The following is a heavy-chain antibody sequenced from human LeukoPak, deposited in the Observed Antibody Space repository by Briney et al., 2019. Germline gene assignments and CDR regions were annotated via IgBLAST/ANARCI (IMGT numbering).Heavy chain of an antibody. J-gene: IGHJ4*02. Sequence: PWETLSLTCTVSGGSISDYFWNWIRQPAGKGLEWIGRIYSSGSTHYNPSLKGRATMSVDTPKNHFSLKLGSVTAGDTAGDYCARTRGNYYWESPFDFWGQGILVTVSS. CDR3: ARTRGNYYWESPFDF. CDR1: GGSISDYF. V-gene: IGHV4-4*07. CDR2: IYSSGST. D-gene: IGHD1-26*01.